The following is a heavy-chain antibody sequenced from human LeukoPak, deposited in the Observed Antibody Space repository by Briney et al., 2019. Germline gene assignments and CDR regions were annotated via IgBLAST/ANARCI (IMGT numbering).Heavy chain of an antibody. CDR3: AKDRGIISDY. D-gene: IGHD3-10*01. CDR2: ISSSSSYI. CDR1: GFTFGDYA. Sequence: GGSLRLSCTASGFTFGDYAMSWFRQAPGKGLEWVSSISSSSSYIYYADSVKGRFTISRDNAKNSLYLQMNSLRVEDTAVYYCAKDRGIISDYWGQGTLVTVSS. J-gene: IGHJ4*02. V-gene: IGHV3-21*04.